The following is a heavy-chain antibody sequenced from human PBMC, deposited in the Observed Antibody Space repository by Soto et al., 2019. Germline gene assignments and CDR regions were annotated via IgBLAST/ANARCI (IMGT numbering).Heavy chain of an antibody. V-gene: IGHV1-58*01. D-gene: IGHD6-6*01. CDR3: AARSDFRFYYSDMDV. CDR1: GLTFSSSA. CDR2: IVAGSCDT. J-gene: IGHJ6*02. Sequence: QMQLVQSGPEVKKPGTSVKLSCKASGLTFSSSAVQWVRQSRGQRLEWIGWIVAGSCDTKYAQRFHERVTFSRDMSTDTAYMGLGSLRSDDTGVYYCAARSDFRFYYSDMDVWGQGTTVTVSS.